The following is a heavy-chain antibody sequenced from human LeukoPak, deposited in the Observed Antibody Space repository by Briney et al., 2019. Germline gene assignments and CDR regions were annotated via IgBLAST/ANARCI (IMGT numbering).Heavy chain of an antibody. Sequence: GESLKISCKGSGYSFISYWIVWVRQMPGKGLEWMGIIFPGDSDTRYSPSFQGQVTYSADKSISTAYLQWSSLKASDTAMYYCARPEAAFGLPGAFDIWGQGTMVTVSS. CDR2: IFPGDSDT. J-gene: IGHJ3*02. CDR1: GYSFISYW. V-gene: IGHV5-51*01. CDR3: ARPEAAFGLPGAFDI. D-gene: IGHD2-2*01.